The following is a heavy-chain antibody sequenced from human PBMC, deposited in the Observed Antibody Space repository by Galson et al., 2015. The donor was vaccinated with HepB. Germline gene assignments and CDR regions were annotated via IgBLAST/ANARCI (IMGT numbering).Heavy chain of an antibody. D-gene: IGHD5-18*01. CDR1: GFTFSTYS. CDR3: ARDLRRPRDTWIQLWVLYGVDV. V-gene: IGHV3-21*01. J-gene: IGHJ6*02. CDR2: ISSSSSYI. Sequence: SLRLSCAASGFTFSTYSMDWVRQAPGKGLEWVSSISSSSSYIYYADSVKGRFTISRDNAKNPLYLQMHSLRAEDTAVYYCARDLRRPRDTWIQLWVLYGVDVWGQGTTVTVSS.